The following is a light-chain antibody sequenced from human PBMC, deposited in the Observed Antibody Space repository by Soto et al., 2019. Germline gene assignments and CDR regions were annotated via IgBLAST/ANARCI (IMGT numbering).Light chain of an antibody. J-gene: IGLJ1*01. CDR3: SSYTSSSTLYV. Sequence: QSVLTQPACVSLSPGQSITISGTGTSSDVGGYNYVSWYQQHPGKAPKLMIYEVSNRPSGVSNRFSGSKSGNTASLTISGLQAEDEADYYCSSYTSSSTLYVFGTGTKVTVL. V-gene: IGLV2-14*01. CDR2: EVS. CDR1: SSDVGGYNY.